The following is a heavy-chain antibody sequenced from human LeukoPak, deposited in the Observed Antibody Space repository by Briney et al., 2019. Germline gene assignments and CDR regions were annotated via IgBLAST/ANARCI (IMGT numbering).Heavy chain of an antibody. Sequence: SETLSLTCTVSGGSISSGSYYWSWIRQPAGKGLEWIGRIYTSGSTNYNPSLKSRVTMSVDTSKNQFSLKLSSVTAADTAVYYCARDELWFGEFAFDYWGQGTLVTVSS. CDR2: IYTSGST. D-gene: IGHD3-10*01. V-gene: IGHV4-61*02. J-gene: IGHJ4*02. CDR1: GGSISSGSYY. CDR3: ARDELWFGEFAFDY.